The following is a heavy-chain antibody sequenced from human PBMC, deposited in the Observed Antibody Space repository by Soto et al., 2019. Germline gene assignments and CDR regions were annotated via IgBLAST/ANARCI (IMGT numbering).Heavy chain of an antibody. CDR1: GFAFNNYG. J-gene: IGHJ4*02. CDR3: AREDSIIIPAVSDF. D-gene: IGHD2-2*01. Sequence: GGSLRLSCTVSGFAFNNYGINWVRQAPGKGLEWVSSISKSDYTYYSDSVKGRFTIARDNAKNSVSLQMNTLRVEDTAVYYCAREDSIIIPAVSDFWGQGTLVTVSS. V-gene: IGHV3-21*01. CDR2: ISKSDYT.